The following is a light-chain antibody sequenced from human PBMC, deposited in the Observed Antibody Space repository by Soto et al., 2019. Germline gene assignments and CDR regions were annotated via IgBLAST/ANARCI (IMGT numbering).Light chain of an antibody. CDR3: QQSYSLTWT. CDR1: QSISSY. CDR2: AAS. Sequence: DIQMTQSPSSLSASVGDRVTITCRASQSISSYLNWYQQKPGKAPKLLIYAASSLQSGVPSRFSGSGSGTDFPLTTSSLQPEDFATFYCQQSYSLTWTFGQGTKVEIK. J-gene: IGKJ1*01. V-gene: IGKV1-39*01.